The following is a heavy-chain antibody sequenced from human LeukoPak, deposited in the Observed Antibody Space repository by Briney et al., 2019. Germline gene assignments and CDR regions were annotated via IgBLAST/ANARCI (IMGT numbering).Heavy chain of an antibody. J-gene: IGHJ4*02. CDR3: ARVAMGPYEFNGDFDY. CDR1: GFTFSSYW. CDR2: IKQDGSEK. D-gene: IGHD3/OR15-3a*01. V-gene: IGHV3-7*01. Sequence: GGSLRLSCAASGFTFSSYWMSWVRQAPGKGLEWVANIKQDGSEKYYVDSVKGRFTISRDNAKNSLYLQMNSLRAEDTAVYYRARVAMGPYEFNGDFDYWGQGTLVTVSS.